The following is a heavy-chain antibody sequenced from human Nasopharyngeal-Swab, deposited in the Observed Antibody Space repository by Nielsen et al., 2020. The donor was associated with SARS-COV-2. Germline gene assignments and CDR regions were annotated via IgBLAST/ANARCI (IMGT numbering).Heavy chain of an antibody. D-gene: IGHD3-3*01. CDR3: ARDEKSQGIFGVVISGQWWFDP. CDR1: GYIFTRYA. J-gene: IGHJ5*02. Sequence: ASVKVSCKASGYIFTRYAINWVRQAPGQGLEWMGWINTNTGNPTYAQDFTGRFVFSLDTSVSTAYLQISSLKAEDTAVYYCARDEKSQGIFGVVISGQWWFDPWGQGTLVTVSS. CDR2: INTNTGNP. V-gene: IGHV7-4-1*02.